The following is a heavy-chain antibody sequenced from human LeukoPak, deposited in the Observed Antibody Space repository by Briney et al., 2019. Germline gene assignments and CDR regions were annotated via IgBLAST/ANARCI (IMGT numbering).Heavy chain of an antibody. J-gene: IGHJ4*02. CDR2: AYDDGSNQ. CDR3: ATGGNYYYDY. D-gene: IGHD3-22*01. CDR1: GFTFSSYG. V-gene: IGHV3-33*01. Sequence: GRSLRLSCAASGFTFSSYGMHWVRQAPGKGLEWVAVAYDDGSNQYYADSVKGRFTISKDNSRNTLYVQMNSLRAEDTAVYYCATGGNYYYDYWGQGTLVTVSS.